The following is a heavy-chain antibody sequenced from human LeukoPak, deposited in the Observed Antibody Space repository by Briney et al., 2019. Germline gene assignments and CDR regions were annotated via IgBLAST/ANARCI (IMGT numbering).Heavy chain of an antibody. CDR2: VYPGDSDT. V-gene: IGHV5-51*01. CDR3: ARRGLELRGDYDYYTDV. CDR1: GYTFTSYW. Sequence: GESLKISCKASGYTFTSYWIGWVRQMPGKGLEWMGIVYPGDSDTRYSPSFQGQVTISADKSTNTAYLHWSRLKTSDTAICYCARRGLELRGDYDYYTDVWGKGTTVTVSS. J-gene: IGHJ6*03. D-gene: IGHD1-7*01.